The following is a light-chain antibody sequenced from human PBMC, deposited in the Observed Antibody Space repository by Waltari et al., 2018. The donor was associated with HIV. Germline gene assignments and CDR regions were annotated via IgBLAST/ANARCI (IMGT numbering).Light chain of an antibody. J-gene: IGKJ2*01. CDR1: QSLLHTNGYNN. V-gene: IGKV2-28*01. CDR3: MQALQTPNT. CDR2: LGS. Sequence: DIVMTQSPLSLPVTPGEPASISCRSSQSLLHTNGYNNLDWFLQKPGQSPQLLFYLGSSRASGVPDRFSGGGSGTEFTLKISRVEAEDVGVYYCMQALQTPNTFGQGTKLEIK.